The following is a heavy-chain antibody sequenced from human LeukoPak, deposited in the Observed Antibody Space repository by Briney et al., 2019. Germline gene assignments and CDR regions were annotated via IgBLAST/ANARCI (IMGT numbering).Heavy chain of an antibody. CDR2: IYYRGST. CDR3: ARAQRGYSYGFGTWFDP. D-gene: IGHD5-18*01. J-gene: IGHJ5*02. Sequence: PSETLSLTCTVSGGSISSGGYYWSWIRQHPGKGLEWIGYIYYRGSTYYNPSLKSRVTISVDTSKNQFSLKLSSVTAADTAVYYCARAQRGYSYGFGTWFDPWGQGTLVTVSS. CDR1: GGSISSGGYY. V-gene: IGHV4-31*03.